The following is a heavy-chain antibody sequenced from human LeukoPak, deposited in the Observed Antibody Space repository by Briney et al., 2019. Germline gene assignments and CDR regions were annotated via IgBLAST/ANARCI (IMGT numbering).Heavy chain of an antibody. CDR3: TRESRATVTTSAFDI. Sequence: GGSLRLSCAASGFTFSSYWMSWVRQAPGKGLEWVANIKQDGSEKYYVDSVKGRFTISRDNAKNSLYLQMNSLRAEDTAVYYCTRESRATVTTSAFDIWGQGTMVTVSS. CDR2: IKQDGSEK. V-gene: IGHV3-7*01. D-gene: IGHD4-17*01. CDR1: GFTFSSYW. J-gene: IGHJ3*02.